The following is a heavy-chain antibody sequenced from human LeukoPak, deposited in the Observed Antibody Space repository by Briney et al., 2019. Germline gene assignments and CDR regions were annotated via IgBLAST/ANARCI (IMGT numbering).Heavy chain of an antibody. CDR2: ISWNGGST. V-gene: IGHV3-43D*03. Sequence: GGSLRLSCAASGFTFDDYAMHWVRQVPGKGLEWVSLISWNGGSTYYADSVKGRFTISRDNNKNSLYLQMNSLRAEDTALYYCAKDGVVAALGDNWFDPWGQGTLVTVSS. D-gene: IGHD2-15*01. CDR1: GFTFDDYA. CDR3: AKDGVVAALGDNWFDP. J-gene: IGHJ5*02.